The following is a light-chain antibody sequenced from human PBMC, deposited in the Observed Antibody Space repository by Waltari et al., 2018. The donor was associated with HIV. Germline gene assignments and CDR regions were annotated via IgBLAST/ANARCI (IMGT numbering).Light chain of an antibody. V-gene: IGKV3-15*01. CDR3: QQYSEWPLT. J-gene: IGKJ3*01. CDR2: EAS. CDR1: QNVSSH. Sequence: AQSPDPLYLSTGERAPLSCRASQNVSSHRAWYQQRPGQTPRLLMYEASTRATDVPVRFSGSGSGSEFYLTISSLQSEDIGVYFCQQYSEWPLTFGPGTRLNIK.